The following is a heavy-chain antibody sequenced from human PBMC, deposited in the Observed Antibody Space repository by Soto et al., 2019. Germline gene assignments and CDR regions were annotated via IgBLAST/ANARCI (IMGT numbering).Heavy chain of an antibody. V-gene: IGHV4-61*01. D-gene: IGHD5-12*01. CDR1: GGSVSSGSYY. CDR2: IYYSGST. J-gene: IGHJ4*02. CDR3: ARQIEMATTYFDY. Sequence: PSETLSLTCTVSGGSVSSGSYYWSWIRQPPGKGLEWIGYIYYSGSTNYNPSLKSRVTISVDTSKNQFSLKLSSVTAADTAVYYCARQIEMATTYFDYWGQGTLVTVSS.